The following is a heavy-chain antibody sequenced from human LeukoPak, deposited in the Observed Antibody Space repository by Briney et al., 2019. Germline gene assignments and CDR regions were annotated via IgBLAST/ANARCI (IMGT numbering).Heavy chain of an antibody. J-gene: IGHJ4*02. CDR1: AFTFSIYG. CDR2: ISSSTSYI. V-gene: IGHV3-21*01. Sequence: GGDLRLSCTASAFTFSIYGMNWVRQAPGKGLEWVSSISSSTSYIYYADSVKGRFTISRDNAKNSLYLQMNSPRAEDTAVYHCARVYCSGGSCYFDYWGQGTLVTVSS. CDR3: ARVYCSGGSCYFDY. D-gene: IGHD2-15*01.